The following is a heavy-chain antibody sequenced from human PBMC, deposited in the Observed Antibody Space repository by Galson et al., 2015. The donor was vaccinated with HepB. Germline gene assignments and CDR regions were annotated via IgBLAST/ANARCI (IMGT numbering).Heavy chain of an antibody. J-gene: IGHJ4*02. V-gene: IGHV3-23*01. D-gene: IGHD3-16*01. CDR1: GFTFSSYA. CDR3: AKDGGFTY. Sequence: SLRLSCAASGFTFSSYAMNWVRQAPGKGLEWVSAISGSGDSTYYADSVKGRFTISRDNSKSTLYLQMNSLRAEDTAVYYCAKDGGFTYWGQGTLVTVSS. CDR2: ISGSGDST.